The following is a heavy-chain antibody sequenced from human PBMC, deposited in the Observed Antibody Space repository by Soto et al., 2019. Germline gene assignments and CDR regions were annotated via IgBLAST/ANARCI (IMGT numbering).Heavy chain of an antibody. J-gene: IGHJ6*02. V-gene: IGHV5-10-1*01. Sequence: GESLTISGTSSGDSFTRYWISWVRQMPGKGLEWMGRIDPSDSYTNYSPSFQGHVTISADKSISTAYLQWSSLKASDTAMYYCARQYGSGSLHIFYYYYGMDVWGQGTTVTVSS. CDR3: ARQYGSGSLHIFYYYYGMDV. CDR2: IDPSDSYT. D-gene: IGHD3-10*01. CDR1: GDSFTRYW.